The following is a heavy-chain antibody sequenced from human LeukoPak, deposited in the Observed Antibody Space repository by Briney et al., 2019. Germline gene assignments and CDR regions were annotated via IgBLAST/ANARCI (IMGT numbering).Heavy chain of an antibody. V-gene: IGHV1-69*02. CDR3: ARYDYGDALDV. D-gene: IGHD4-17*01. CDR1: ADTFNTYT. Sequence: SVKVSCKASADTFNTYTISWVRQAPGQGLEWMGRIIPIVDVTNHAPKFQGRIKITADKATTTAFMELTSLGFEDTAVYYCARYDYGDALDVWGQGTLVTV. J-gene: IGHJ3*01. CDR2: IIPIVDVT.